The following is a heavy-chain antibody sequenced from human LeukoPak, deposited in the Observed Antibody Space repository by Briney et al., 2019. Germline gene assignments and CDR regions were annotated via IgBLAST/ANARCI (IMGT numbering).Heavy chain of an antibody. CDR1: GFTFDDYG. CDR3: ARGGLQNLFDY. Sequence: GGSLRLSCAASGFTFDDYGMSWVRHAPGKGLEWVSGINWNGGSTGYADSVKGRFTISRDNAKNSLYLQMNSLRAEDTALYYCARGGLQNLFDYWGQGTLVTVSS. J-gene: IGHJ4*02. V-gene: IGHV3-20*04. CDR2: INWNGGST. D-gene: IGHD4-11*01.